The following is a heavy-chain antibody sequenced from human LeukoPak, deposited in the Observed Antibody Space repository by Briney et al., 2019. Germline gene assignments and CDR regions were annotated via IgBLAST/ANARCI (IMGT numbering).Heavy chain of an antibody. V-gene: IGHV4-59*01. D-gene: IGHD2-2*01. Sequence: SETLSLTRTVSGGSISYYYWNWIRQPPGKGLEWIGYIYYSGSTTYNPSLKSRVTMSVDTAKNQFSLKLRSVTAADTAVYYCARGDFCSSSNCYLRPMDVWGKGTTVTVSS. CDR1: GGSISYYY. CDR2: IYYSGST. J-gene: IGHJ6*03. CDR3: ARGDFCSSSNCYLRPMDV.